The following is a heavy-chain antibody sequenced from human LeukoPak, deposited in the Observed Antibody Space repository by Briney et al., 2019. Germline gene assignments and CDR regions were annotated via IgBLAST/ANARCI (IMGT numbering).Heavy chain of an antibody. Sequence: ASVKVSCKASGYTFSSYDINWVRQATGQGLEWMGWMNPNSGDRGYAQKFQGRVTITRNTSISTAYMELSSLRSEDTAVYYCARYEGYNPAFDFWGQGTLVTVTS. CDR1: GYTFSSYD. CDR2: MNPNSGDR. D-gene: IGHD5-24*01. J-gene: IGHJ4*02. V-gene: IGHV1-8*03. CDR3: ARYEGYNPAFDF.